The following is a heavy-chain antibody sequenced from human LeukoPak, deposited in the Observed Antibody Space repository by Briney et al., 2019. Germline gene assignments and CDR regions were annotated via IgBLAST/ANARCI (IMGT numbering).Heavy chain of an antibody. CDR3: ARVREYSSSSVWFDP. CDR2: INPNSGGT. J-gene: IGHJ5*02. V-gene: IGHV1-2*02. Sequence: GASVKVSCKASGYTFTGYYMHWVRQAPGQGLEWMGWINPNSGGTNYAQKFQGRVTVTRDTSISTAYMELSRLRSDDTAVYYCARVREYSSSSVWFDPWGQGTLVTVSS. D-gene: IGHD6-6*01. CDR1: GYTFTGYY.